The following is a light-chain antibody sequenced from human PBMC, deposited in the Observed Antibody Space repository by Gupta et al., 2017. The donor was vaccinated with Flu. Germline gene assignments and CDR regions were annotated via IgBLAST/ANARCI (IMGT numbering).Light chain of an antibody. CDR3: CSYAGSSTYYV. CDR1: SSYVGSYNL. V-gene: IGLV2-23*01. CDR2: EGS. J-gene: IGLJ1*01. Sequence: ITISSTGTSSYVGSYNLVSWYHQLPGKAPKLLLYEGSKRPSGVSNRFSGSKSGNTASLTISGLQAEDEADYYCCSYAGSSTYYVFGTGTKVTVL.